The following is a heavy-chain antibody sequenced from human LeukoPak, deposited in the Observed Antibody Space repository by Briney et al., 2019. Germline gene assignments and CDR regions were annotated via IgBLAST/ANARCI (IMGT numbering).Heavy chain of an antibody. J-gene: IGHJ3*02. Sequence: SETLSLTCTVSGGSISSYYWSWIRQPPGKGLEWIGYIYYSGSTNYNPSLKSRVTISVDTSKNQFSLKLSSVTAADTAVYYCASRISDRYCGGDCLYAFDIWGQGTMVTVSS. CDR2: IYYSGST. CDR3: ASRISDRYCGGDCLYAFDI. V-gene: IGHV4-59*01. CDR1: GGSISSYY. D-gene: IGHD2-21*02.